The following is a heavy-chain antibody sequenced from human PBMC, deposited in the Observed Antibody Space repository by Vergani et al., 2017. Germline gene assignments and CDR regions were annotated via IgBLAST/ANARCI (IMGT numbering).Heavy chain of an antibody. D-gene: IGHD5-24*01. CDR3: ARAQRWLQLRGDFGYYFDY. CDR2: ISGSGGST. Sequence: EVQLLESGGGLVQPGGSLRLSCAASGFTFSSYAMSWVRQAPGKGLEWVSAISGSGGSTYYADSVKGRFTISRDNSKNTLYLQMNSLRAEDTAVYYCARAQRWLQLRGDFGYYFDYWGQGTLVTVSS. J-gene: IGHJ4*02. CDR1: GFTFSSYA. V-gene: IGHV3-23*01.